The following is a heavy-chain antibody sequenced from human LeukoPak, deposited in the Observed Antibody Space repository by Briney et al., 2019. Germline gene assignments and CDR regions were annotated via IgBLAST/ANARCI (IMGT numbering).Heavy chain of an antibody. D-gene: IGHD3-22*01. J-gene: IGHJ6*03. CDR3: TRGSIAYYYMDV. V-gene: IGHV4-38-2*02. Sequence: SETLSLTCTVSGYSISSGYYWGWIRQPPGKGLEWIGSIYHSGSTYYNPSLKSRVTISVDASKNQFSLKLSSVTAADTAVYYCTRGSIAYYYMDVWGKGTTVTISS. CDR2: IYHSGST. CDR1: GYSISSGYY.